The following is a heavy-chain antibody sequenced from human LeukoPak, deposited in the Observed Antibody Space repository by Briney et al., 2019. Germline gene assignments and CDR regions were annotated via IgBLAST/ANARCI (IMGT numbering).Heavy chain of an antibody. CDR1: GFTFSSYA. CDR2: ISYDGSSK. D-gene: IGHD1-26*01. J-gene: IGHJ4*02. V-gene: IGHV3-30-3*01. Sequence: GGSLRLSCAASGFTFSSYAMHWVRQAPGKGLEWVAVISYDGSSKYYADSVKGRFTISRDNSKNTLYLQMNSLRAEDTAVYYCARDSGSIMGTATAFDYWGQGALVTVSS. CDR3: ARDSGSIMGTATAFDY.